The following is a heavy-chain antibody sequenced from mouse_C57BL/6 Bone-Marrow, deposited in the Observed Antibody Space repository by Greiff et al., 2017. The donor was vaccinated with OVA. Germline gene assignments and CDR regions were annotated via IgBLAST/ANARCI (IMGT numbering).Heavy chain of an antibody. CDR1: GYTFTSYW. J-gene: IGHJ2*01. D-gene: IGHD2-1*01. CDR3: ANWGSYGNHYFDY. V-gene: IGHV1-53*01. CDR2: INPSNGGT. Sequence: QVQLKQPGTELVKPGASVKLSCKASGYTFTSYWMHWVKQRPGQGLEWIGNINPSNGGTNYTEKFKSKATLTVDKSSSTAYMQLSSLTSENSAVYDCANWGSYGNHYFDYWGQGTTLTVSS.